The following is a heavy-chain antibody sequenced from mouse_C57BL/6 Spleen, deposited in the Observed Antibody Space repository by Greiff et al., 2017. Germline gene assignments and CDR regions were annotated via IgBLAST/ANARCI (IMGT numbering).Heavy chain of an antibody. J-gene: IGHJ4*01. Sequence: QVQLQQSGPGLVQPSQSLSITCTVSGFSLTSYGVHWVRQSPGKGLEWLGVIWSGGSTDYNAAFISRLSISKDNTKSQVFFKMNSLQADDTAIYYCARTNITTVVAPYAMDYWGQGTSVTVSS. CDR2: IWSGGST. V-gene: IGHV2-2*01. CDR3: ARTNITTVVAPYAMDY. D-gene: IGHD1-1*01. CDR1: GFSLTSYG.